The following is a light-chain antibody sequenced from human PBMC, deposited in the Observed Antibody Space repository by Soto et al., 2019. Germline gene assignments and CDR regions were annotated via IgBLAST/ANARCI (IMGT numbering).Light chain of an antibody. CDR2: EVS. V-gene: IGLV2-14*01. Sequence: QSMLPQPGSVSCSPGQSIAISCTGTSSDVGGYNYVSWYQQHPGKAPKLMIYEVSNRPSGVSNRFSGSKSGNTASLTISGLHAEDEADYYCSSSTSSTTPHVFGTGTKVTVL. J-gene: IGLJ1*01. CDR1: SSDVGGYNY. CDR3: SSSTSSTTPHV.